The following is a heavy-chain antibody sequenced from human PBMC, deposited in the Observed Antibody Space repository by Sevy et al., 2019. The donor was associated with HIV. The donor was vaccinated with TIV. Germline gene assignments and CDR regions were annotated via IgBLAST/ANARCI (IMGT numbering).Heavy chain of an antibody. CDR1: GFTFDEHA. CDR3: AKSKVASVYHYYGMDV. CDR2: IRWNGGSV. Sequence: GGSLRLSCRTFGFTFDEHAMHWVRQVPGKGLEWVSCIRWNGGSVAYADSVKGRFTISRDNTKSSLSLQMNGLRPEDTAVYYCAKSKVASVYHYYGMDVWGHRTTVTVSS. V-gene: IGHV3-9*01. J-gene: IGHJ6*02.